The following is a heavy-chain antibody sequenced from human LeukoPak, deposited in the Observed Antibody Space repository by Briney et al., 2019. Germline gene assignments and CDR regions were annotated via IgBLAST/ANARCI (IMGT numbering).Heavy chain of an antibody. D-gene: IGHD5-18*01. CDR3: ARVKWGYSYGYSDAFDI. CDR1: GGSFSSYY. Sequence: SETLSLTCTVSGGSFSSYYWTWIRQPPGKGLEWIGEINHSGSTNYNPSLKSRVTISVDTSKNQFSLKLSSVTAADTAVYYCARVKWGYSYGYSDAFDIWGQGTMVTVSS. V-gene: IGHV4-34*01. CDR2: INHSGST. J-gene: IGHJ3*02.